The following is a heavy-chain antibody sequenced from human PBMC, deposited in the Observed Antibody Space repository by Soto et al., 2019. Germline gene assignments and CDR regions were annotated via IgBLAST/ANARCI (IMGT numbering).Heavy chain of an antibody. CDR2: IIPIFGTA. CDR3: ARDARYYYDRSGYYRYYYYGMDV. J-gene: IGHJ6*04. CDR1: GGTFSSYA. Sequence: GASVKVSCKASGGTFSSYAISWVRQAPGQGLEWMGGIIPIFGTANYAQKFQGRVTITADESTSTAYMELSSLRSEDTAVYYCARDARYYYDRSGYYRYYYYGMDVWGKGTTVTVSS. V-gene: IGHV1-69*13. D-gene: IGHD3-22*01.